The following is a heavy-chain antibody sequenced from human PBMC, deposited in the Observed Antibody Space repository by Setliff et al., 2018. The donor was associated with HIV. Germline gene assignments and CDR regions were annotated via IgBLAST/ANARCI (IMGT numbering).Heavy chain of an antibody. CDR3: ARTSRANEAWDV. Sequence: SVKVSCKASGYTFTDHYLHWVRQAPGQALEWMGWFTPFNDNTNYAQKYRSRISITRDRTMSTAYMELSSLSSEDTGMYYCARTSRANEAWDVGGQETMVTV. CDR1: GYTFTDHY. J-gene: IGHJ3*01. CDR2: FTPFNDNT. V-gene: IGHV1-45*02.